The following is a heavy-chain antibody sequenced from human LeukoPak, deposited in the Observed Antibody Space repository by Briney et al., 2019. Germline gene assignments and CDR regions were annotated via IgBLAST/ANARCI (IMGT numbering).Heavy chain of an antibody. Sequence: PGGSLRLSCAASEFPFSSHWMYWVRQAPGKGLVWIARLSGDGSTTRHADSVKGRFTISRDNAKNSLYLQMNSLRDEDTAVYYCARVVSSASVAFDYWGQGTLVTVSS. CDR1: EFPFSSHW. J-gene: IGHJ4*02. CDR2: LSGDGSTT. D-gene: IGHD2-15*01. V-gene: IGHV3-74*01. CDR3: ARVVSSASVAFDY.